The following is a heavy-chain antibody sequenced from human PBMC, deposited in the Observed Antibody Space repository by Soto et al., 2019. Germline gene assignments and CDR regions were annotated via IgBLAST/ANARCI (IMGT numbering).Heavy chain of an antibody. CDR1: GFIFSNAW. D-gene: IGHD6-19*01. CDR2: ISSNGHST. CDR3: GPRGAVADPRGY. V-gene: IGHV3-64*01. J-gene: IGHJ4*02. Sequence: GGSLRLSCAASGFIFSNAWMNWVRQAPGKGLEYVSTISSNGHSTDYANSVKGRFTISRDNSMNTLYLQMGSLRAEDMAVYYCGPRGAVADPRGYWGQGTLVTVS.